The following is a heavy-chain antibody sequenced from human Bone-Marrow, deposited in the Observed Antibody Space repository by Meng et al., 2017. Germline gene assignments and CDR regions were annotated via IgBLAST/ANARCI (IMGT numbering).Heavy chain of an antibody. Sequence: SETLSLTCTVSGGSISSSSYYWGWVRQPPGKGRAWIGEIYHSGSTNYNPSLKSRVTISVDKSQHQFTLKLSSVTAADTAVYYCARRRNGDRLFDYWGQGTLVTVSS. J-gene: IGHJ4*02. V-gene: IGHV4-39*06. CDR1: GGSISSSSYY. CDR3: ARRRNGDRLFDY. CDR2: IYHSGST. D-gene: IGHD4-17*01.